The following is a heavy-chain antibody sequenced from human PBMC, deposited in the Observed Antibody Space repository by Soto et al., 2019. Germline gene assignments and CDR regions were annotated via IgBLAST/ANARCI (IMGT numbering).Heavy chain of an antibody. D-gene: IGHD2-15*01. CDR1: GGSISSGGYY. V-gene: IGHV4-31*03. CDR3: ARDQGWVNYYYGMDV. Sequence: QVQLQESGPGLVKPSQTLSLTCTVSGGSISSGGYYWSWIRQHPGKGLEWIGYIYYSGSTYYNPSLKRRVTISVDTSKNQFSLKLSSVTAADTAVYYCARDQGWVNYYYGMDVWGQGTTVTVSS. J-gene: IGHJ6*02. CDR2: IYYSGST.